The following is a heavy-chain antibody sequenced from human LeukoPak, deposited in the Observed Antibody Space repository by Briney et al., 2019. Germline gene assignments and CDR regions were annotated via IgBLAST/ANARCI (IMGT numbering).Heavy chain of an antibody. CDR1: GYSISSGHY. J-gene: IGHJ4*02. Sequence: SETLSLTCTVSGYSISSGHYWGWIRQPPGKGLEWIGSIYHSGSTYYNPSLKSRVTISVDTSKNQFSLKLSSVTAADTAVYYCAREGITIFGVANMSPFDYWGQGTLVTVSS. D-gene: IGHD3-3*01. CDR3: AREGITIFGVANMSPFDY. CDR2: IYHSGST. V-gene: IGHV4-38-2*02.